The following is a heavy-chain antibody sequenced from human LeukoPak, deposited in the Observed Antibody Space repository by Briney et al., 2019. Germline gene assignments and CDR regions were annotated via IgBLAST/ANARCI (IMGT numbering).Heavy chain of an antibody. J-gene: IGHJ4*02. CDR2: MFYSGST. CDR3: ARHPRYCSSTSCYNFDY. Sequence: SETLSLTCTVSGGSISSSSYYWGWIRQPPGKGLEWIGSMFYSGSTYYNPSLKSRVTISVDTSKNQFSLKLSSVTAADTAVYYCARHPRYCSSTSCYNFDYWGQGTLVTVSS. CDR1: GGSISSSSYY. V-gene: IGHV4-39*01. D-gene: IGHD2-2*01.